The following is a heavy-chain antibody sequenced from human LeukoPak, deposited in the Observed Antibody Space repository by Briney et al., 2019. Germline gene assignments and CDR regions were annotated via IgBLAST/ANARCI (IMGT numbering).Heavy chain of an antibody. D-gene: IGHD6-13*01. CDR2: VFYSGNT. V-gene: IGHV4-39*01. Sequence: SATLSLTCTDSGDSIGGSNYYWAWISQSPGKGLEWIGSVFYSGNTYYNPSLKSRVTISVDTSKNQFSLNLYSVTAADTATYYCARRGITYSSSFFAYWGQGTLVTVSS. J-gene: IGHJ4*02. CDR1: GDSIGGSNYY. CDR3: ARRGITYSSSFFAY.